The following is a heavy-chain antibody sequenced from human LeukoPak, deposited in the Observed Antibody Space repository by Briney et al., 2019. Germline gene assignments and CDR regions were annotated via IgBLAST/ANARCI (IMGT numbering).Heavy chain of an antibody. CDR2: IYPGDSDT. CDR1: GYSFTSYW. Sequence: GESLKISCKGSGYSFTSYWIGWVRQMPGKGLEWMGIIYPGDSDTRYSPSFQGQVTISADKSISTAYLQWSSPKASDTAMYYCARGPTSLYSGSYGFDYWGQGTLVTVSS. J-gene: IGHJ4*02. D-gene: IGHD1-26*01. V-gene: IGHV5-51*01. CDR3: ARGPTSLYSGSYGFDY.